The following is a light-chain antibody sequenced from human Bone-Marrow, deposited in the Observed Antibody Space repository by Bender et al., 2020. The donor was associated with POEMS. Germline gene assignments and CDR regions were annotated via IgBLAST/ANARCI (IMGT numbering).Light chain of an antibody. Sequence: SSELTQPPSVSVSPGQTATITCSGDAMPKEYGYWYRHKAGQAPLLIIYKDTQRRSGIPERFSGSRSGTTLTLTISGAQADDDADYYCQTSDSTDTDPDVFGTGTQRTV. CDR3: QTSDSTDTDPDV. V-gene: IGLV3-25*03. CDR1: AMPKEY. CDR2: KDT. J-gene: IGLJ1*01.